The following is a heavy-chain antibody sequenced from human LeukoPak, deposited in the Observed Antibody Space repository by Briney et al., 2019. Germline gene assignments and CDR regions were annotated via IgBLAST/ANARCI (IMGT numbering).Heavy chain of an antibody. V-gene: IGHV5-10-1*01. CDR1: GYSFTSYW. Sequence: HGESLRISCKGSGYSFTSYWISWVRQMPGKGLEWMGRIDPSDSCTNYSPSFQGHVTISADKSISTAYLQWSSLKASDTAMYYCARILISSGWSPLYYYGMDVWGQGTTVTVSS. D-gene: IGHD6-19*01. J-gene: IGHJ6*02. CDR2: IDPSDSCT. CDR3: ARILISSGWSPLYYYGMDV.